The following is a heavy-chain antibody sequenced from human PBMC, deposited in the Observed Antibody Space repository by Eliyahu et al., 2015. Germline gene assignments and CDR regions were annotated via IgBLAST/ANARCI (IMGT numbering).Heavy chain of an antibody. J-gene: IGHJ4*02. D-gene: IGHD6-13*01. Sequence: QLQLQESGPGLVKPSETLSXTCAVXGXSXRXSSXYWGWXRQPPGKGLEWIGSIYYGGSTYYNPSLKSRVTISVDTSKNQFSLKLSSVTAADTAVYYCARVLSAGTYLGVCDYWGQGTLVTVSS. V-gene: IGHV4-39*07. CDR3: ARVLSAGTYLGVCDY. CDR2: IYYGGST. CDR1: GXSXRXSSXY.